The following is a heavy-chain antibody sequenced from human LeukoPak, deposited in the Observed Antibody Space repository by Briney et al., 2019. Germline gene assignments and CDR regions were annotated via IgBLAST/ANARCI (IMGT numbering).Heavy chain of an antibody. CDR1: GGSISSGGYY. V-gene: IGHV4-31*03. Sequence: SETLSLTCTVSGGSISSGGYYWRWIRQHPGKGLEWIGYIYYSGSTYYNPSLKSRVTISVDTSKNQFSLKLSSVTAADTAVYYCARAHYSSSSALDYWGQGTLVTVSS. CDR3: ARAHYSSSSALDY. J-gene: IGHJ4*02. CDR2: IYYSGST. D-gene: IGHD6-6*01.